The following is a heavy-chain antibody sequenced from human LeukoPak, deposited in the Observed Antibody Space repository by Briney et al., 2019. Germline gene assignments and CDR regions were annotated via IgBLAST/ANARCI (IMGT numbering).Heavy chain of an antibody. Sequence: GGSLRLSCAASGFTFSNAWMSWVRQAPGKGREWGGRIKSKTDGGTTDYAAPVKGRFTISRDDSKNTLYLQMNSLKTEDTAVYYCTTDEYDYVWGSYRYSGEYYFDYWGQGTLVTVSS. CDR3: TTDEYDYVWGSYRYSGEYYFDY. CDR2: IKSKTDGGTT. J-gene: IGHJ4*02. V-gene: IGHV3-15*01. D-gene: IGHD3-16*02. CDR1: GFTFSNAW.